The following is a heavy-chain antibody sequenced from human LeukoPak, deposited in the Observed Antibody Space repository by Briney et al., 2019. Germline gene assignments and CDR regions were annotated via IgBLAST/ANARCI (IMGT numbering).Heavy chain of an antibody. CDR3: ALGSNWNDGGDAFDI. Sequence: PSETLSLPCTVSGGSISSSSYYWGWIRQPPGKGLEWIGSIYYSGSTYYNPSLKSRVTISVDTSKNQFSLKLSSVTAADTAVYYCALGSNWNDGGDAFDIWGQGTMVTVSS. J-gene: IGHJ3*02. CDR2: IYYSGST. V-gene: IGHV4-39*07. CDR1: GGSISSSSYY. D-gene: IGHD1-1*01.